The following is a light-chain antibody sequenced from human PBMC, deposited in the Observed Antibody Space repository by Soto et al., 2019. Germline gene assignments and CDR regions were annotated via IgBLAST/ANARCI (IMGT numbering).Light chain of an antibody. J-gene: IGKJ5*01. V-gene: IGKV3D-15*01. CDR3: QQYNGWPIT. CDR1: QSVTSN. CDR2: GIS. Sequence: EVVMTQSPATLSVSPGEGATLSCRASQSVTSNYLAWYQQKPGKAPRLLIHGISNRATGVPDRFSGSGSGTDFTLTISSLQSEDFAVYYCQQYNGWPITFGQGTRLEIK.